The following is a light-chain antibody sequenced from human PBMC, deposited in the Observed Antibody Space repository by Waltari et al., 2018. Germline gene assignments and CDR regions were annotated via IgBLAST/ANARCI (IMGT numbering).Light chain of an antibody. CDR1: QGVSTS. J-gene: IGKJ4*01. CDR3: QQYNSFPLT. CDR2: AAS. V-gene: IGKV1D-16*01. Sequence: DIHMTQSPASLFASVGDRVTITCRASQGVSTSLAWYQHKPGKAPQSVIYAASTLQSGVPSRFIGSGSWTEFTLNITSLQPEDSATYYCQQYNSFPLTVGGGTKVEIK.